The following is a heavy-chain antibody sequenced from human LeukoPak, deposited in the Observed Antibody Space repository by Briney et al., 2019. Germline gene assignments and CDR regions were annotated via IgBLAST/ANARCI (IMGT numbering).Heavy chain of an antibody. D-gene: IGHD3-16*01. J-gene: IGHJ4*02. CDR1: GLTVSTNF. CDR3: ARGHCVGSPF. V-gene: IGHV3-53*01. CDR2: MHSGGTT. Sequence: GGSLRLSCAASGLTVSTNFMNWLRQAPGKGLEWVSVMHSGGTTHYADSARGRFTISRDNSKNTLYLQMSSLRAEDTAVYYCARGHCVGSPFWGRGRLVTVSS.